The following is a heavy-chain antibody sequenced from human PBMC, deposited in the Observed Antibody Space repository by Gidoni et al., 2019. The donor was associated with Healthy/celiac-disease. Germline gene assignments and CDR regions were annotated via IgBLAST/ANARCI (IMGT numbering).Heavy chain of an antibody. D-gene: IGHD3-10*01. J-gene: IGHJ5*02. V-gene: IGHV1-8*01. Sequence: QVQLVQSGAEVKKPGASVKVSCKASGYTFTSYDINWVRQATGQGLEWMGWMNPNSGNTGYAQKFQGRVTMTRNTSISTAYMELSSLRSEDTAVYYCARGFHYYGSGSYYNGDWFDPWGQGTLVTVSS. CDR2: MNPNSGNT. CDR1: GYTFTSYD. CDR3: ARGFHYYGSGSYYNGDWFDP.